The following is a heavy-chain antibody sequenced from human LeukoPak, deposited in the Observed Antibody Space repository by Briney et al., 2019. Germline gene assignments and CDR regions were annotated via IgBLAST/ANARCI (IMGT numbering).Heavy chain of an antibody. CDR2: INPRGGST. Sequence: ASVKVSCKASGYTFTSHFMHWVRQAPGQGLEWMGIINPRGGSTSYTQKFQGRVTMTRDTSTSTVYMELSSLRSEDTAVYYCARSEMATIHVDYWGQGTLVTVSS. D-gene: IGHD5-24*01. CDR1: GYTFTSHF. CDR3: ARSEMATIHVDY. V-gene: IGHV1-46*01. J-gene: IGHJ4*02.